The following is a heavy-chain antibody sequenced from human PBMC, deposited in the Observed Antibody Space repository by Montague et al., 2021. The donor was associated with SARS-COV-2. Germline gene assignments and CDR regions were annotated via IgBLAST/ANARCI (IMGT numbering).Heavy chain of an antibody. CDR2: IYYSGST. Sequence: TLSLTCTVSGGSISSGGYYWSWIRQHPGKGPEWIGYIYYSGSTYYNPSLKSRVTISVDTSKNQFSLKLSSVTAADTAVYYCARYEGYYDTLTGYSTPYYYYGMDVWGQGTTVTVSS. D-gene: IGHD3-9*01. CDR1: GGSISSGGYY. V-gene: IGHV4-31*03. J-gene: IGHJ6*02. CDR3: ARYEGYYDTLTGYSTPYYYYGMDV.